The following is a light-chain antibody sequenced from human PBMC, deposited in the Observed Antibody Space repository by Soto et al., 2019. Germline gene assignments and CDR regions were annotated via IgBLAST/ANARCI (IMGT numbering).Light chain of an antibody. Sequence: QSVLTQPASVSGSPGQSITISCTGTSGDVGGYYYVSWYQQLPGKAPKLMISEVSNRPSGVSNRFSGSKSGNTASLTISGLQADDEAAYYCSSYTAGGTIFGTGTKLTVL. J-gene: IGLJ1*01. CDR3: SSYTAGGTI. CDR1: SGDVGGYYY. V-gene: IGLV2-14*01. CDR2: EVS.